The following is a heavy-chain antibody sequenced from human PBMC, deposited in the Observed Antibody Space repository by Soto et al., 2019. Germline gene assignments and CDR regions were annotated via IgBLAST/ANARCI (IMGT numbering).Heavy chain of an antibody. CDR2: IWYDGSNK. D-gene: IGHD1-1*01. V-gene: IGHV3-33*01. CDR1: EFTFREYG. J-gene: IGHJ4*02. Sequence: QVQLVESGGGVVQPGRSLRLSCAGSEFTFREYGLHWVRQAPGKGLERVAVIWYDGSNKYYADSVKGRFTISRDNSKSTLYLQMNDLRGEDSAVYYCARQSLGNIRLRGFDYWGQGTLVTVSS. CDR3: ARQSLGNIRLRGFDY.